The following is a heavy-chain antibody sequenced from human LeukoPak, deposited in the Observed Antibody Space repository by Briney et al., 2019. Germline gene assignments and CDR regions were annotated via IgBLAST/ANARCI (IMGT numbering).Heavy chain of an antibody. CDR2: IYHSGST. CDR1: GYSISSGYY. V-gene: IGHV4-38-2*01. D-gene: IGHD2-2*02. Sequence: PSETLSLTCAVSGYSISSGYYWGWIRQPPGKGLEWIGSIYHSGSTYYNPSLKSRVTISVDTSKNQFSLKPSSVTAADTAVYYCARASTDCSSTSCYTGGAFDIWGQGTMVTVSS. J-gene: IGHJ3*02. CDR3: ARASTDCSSTSCYTGGAFDI.